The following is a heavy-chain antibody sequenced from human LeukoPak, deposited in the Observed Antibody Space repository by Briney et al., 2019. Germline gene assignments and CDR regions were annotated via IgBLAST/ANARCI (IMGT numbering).Heavy chain of an antibody. CDR3: ASHPGGYSGYD. CDR1: GFTFSDYY. V-gene: IGHV3-11*06. J-gene: IGHJ4*02. D-gene: IGHD5-12*01. CDR2: ISSSSSYT. Sequence: GGSLRLSCAASGFTFSDYYMSWIRQAPGKGLEWVSYISSSSSYTNYADSVKGRFTISRDNAKNSLYLQMNSLRAEDTAVYYCASHPGGYSGYDWGQGTLVTVSS.